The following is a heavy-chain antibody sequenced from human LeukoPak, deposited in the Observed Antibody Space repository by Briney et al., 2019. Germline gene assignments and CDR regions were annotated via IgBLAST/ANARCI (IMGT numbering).Heavy chain of an antibody. Sequence: LRLSCAASGFTFDDYAIHWVRQAPGKGLEWVSTISWNSYNIAYADSVKGRFTISRDNAKNSLDLQMDSLRAEDTAVYYCARVPSYDILTGYYRTDYWGQGTLVTVSS. V-gene: IGHV3-9*01. CDR3: ARVPSYDILTGYYRTDY. D-gene: IGHD3-9*01. J-gene: IGHJ4*02. CDR2: ISWNSYNI. CDR1: GFTFDDYA.